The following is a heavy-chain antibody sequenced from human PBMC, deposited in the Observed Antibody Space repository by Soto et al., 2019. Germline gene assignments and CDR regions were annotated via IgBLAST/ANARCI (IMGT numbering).Heavy chain of an antibody. J-gene: IGHJ6*02. D-gene: IGHD1-26*01. CDR1: GFTFSDYD. V-gene: IGHV3-21*01. Sequence: GGSLRLSCAASGFTFSDYDMTWVRQAPGKGLEWVSSITSNSIYKYSADSLKGRFTISKDNAKNTLFLQINSLRAEDTAVYYCARDLSGGNYYYHGLDVWGQGTTVTVS. CDR3: ARDLSGGNYYYHGLDV. CDR2: ITSNSIYK.